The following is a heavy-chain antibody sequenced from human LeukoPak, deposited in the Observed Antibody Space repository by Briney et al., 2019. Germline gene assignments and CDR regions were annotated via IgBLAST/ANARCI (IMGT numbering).Heavy chain of an antibody. Sequence: ASVKVSCKTSGYTFTDYYLHWVRQAPGQGLEWVGWIHPNTGATHHAQKFQGRLTMTRDTSISTVYMELTRLRSDDTAVYYCARDPSNTSGSYVYFDYWGQGALVTVSS. D-gene: IGHD6-19*01. CDR2: IHPNTGAT. J-gene: IGHJ4*02. CDR3: ARDPSNTSGSYVYFDY. V-gene: IGHV1-2*02. CDR1: GYTFTDYY.